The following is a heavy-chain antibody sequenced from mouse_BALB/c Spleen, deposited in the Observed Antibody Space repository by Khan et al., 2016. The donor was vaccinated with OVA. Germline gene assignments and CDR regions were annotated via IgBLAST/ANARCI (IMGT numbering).Heavy chain of an antibody. J-gene: IGHJ1*01. D-gene: IGHD2-1*01. V-gene: IGHV9-1*02. Sequence: QIQLVQSGPELKKPGETVKISCKASGYTFTNYRMNWMKQAPGKGLKWMGWINTYTGEPTYADDFQGRFAFSLATSARTASLQITHLKNEEMGTYVGARETTYWYCDVWGAGTTVTVSS. CDR1: GYTFTNYR. CDR3: ARETTYWYCDV. CDR2: INTYTGEP.